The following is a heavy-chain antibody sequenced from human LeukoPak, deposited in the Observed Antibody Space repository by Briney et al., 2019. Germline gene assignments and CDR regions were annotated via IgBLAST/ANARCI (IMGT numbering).Heavy chain of an antibody. J-gene: IGHJ3*02. D-gene: IGHD3-22*01. CDR1: GGSISSGSYY. CDR3: ARASGMIVEEDAFDI. Sequence: SSQTLSLTCTVSGGSISSGSYYWSWIRQPAGKGLEWIGRIYTSGSTNYNPSLKSRVTISVDTSKNQFSLKLSSVTAADTAVYYCARASGMIVEEDAFDIWGQGTMVTVSS. V-gene: IGHV4-61*02. CDR2: IYTSGST.